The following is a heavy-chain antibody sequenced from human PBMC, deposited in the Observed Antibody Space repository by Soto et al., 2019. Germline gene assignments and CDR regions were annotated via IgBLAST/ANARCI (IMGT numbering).Heavy chain of an antibody. J-gene: IGHJ4*02. Sequence: QLQLQESGPGLVKPSETLSLTCTVSGGSISSSSYYWGWIRQPPGKGLEWIGSIYYSGNTYYNPSLKSRVTISVDTSNNQFSLKLSSVTAADTAVYYCASPSRGATWGTDYWGQGTLVTVSS. CDR3: ASPSRGATWGTDY. V-gene: IGHV4-39*01. CDR1: GGSISSSSYY. CDR2: IYYSGNT. D-gene: IGHD1-26*01.